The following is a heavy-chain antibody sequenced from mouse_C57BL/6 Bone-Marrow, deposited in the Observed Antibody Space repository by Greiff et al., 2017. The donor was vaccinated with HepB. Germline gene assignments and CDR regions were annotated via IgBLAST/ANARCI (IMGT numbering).Heavy chain of an antibody. V-gene: IGHV3-8*01. CDR1: GYSITSDY. D-gene: IGHD1-1*01. CDR2: ISYSGST. Sequence: EVQLQQSGPGLAKPSQTLSLTCSVTGYSITSDYWNWIRKFPGNKLEYMGYISYSGSTYYNPSPKSRNSITPDTSKNQYYLQLNSVTTRDTATYYCARWRYYYGGSSDFEVWGTGTTVTVSS. CDR3: ARWRYYYGGSSDFEV. J-gene: IGHJ1*03.